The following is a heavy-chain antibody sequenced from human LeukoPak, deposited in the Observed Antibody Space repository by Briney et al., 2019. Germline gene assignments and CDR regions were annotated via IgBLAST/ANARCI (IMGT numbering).Heavy chain of an antibody. CDR2: INWNGGST. CDR1: GFTFDDYG. V-gene: IGHV3-20*04. D-gene: IGHD6-25*01. Sequence: PGGSLRLSCAASGFTFDDYGMSWVRQAPGKGLEWVSGINWNGGSTGYADSVKGRFTISRDNAKNSLYLQMNSLRAEDTAVYYCARLGYSSGYYYYYMDVWGKGTTVTVSS. J-gene: IGHJ6*03. CDR3: ARLGYSSGYYYYYMDV.